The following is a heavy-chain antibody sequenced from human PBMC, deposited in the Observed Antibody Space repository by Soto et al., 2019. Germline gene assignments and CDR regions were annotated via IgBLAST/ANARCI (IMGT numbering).Heavy chain of an antibody. CDR2: IYDGGRT. Sequence: SETLSLTCTVSGGSISTVDYWWSWIRQSPDMGLEWIGHIYDGGRTYNNPSLESRVTMSVDTSKSQLSLTLSSVTAADTAVYYCARFRLLWFGGTHYYGMDVWGQGTTVTVSS. J-gene: IGHJ6*02. V-gene: IGHV4-30-4*01. D-gene: IGHD3-10*01. CDR1: GGSISTVDYW. CDR3: ARFRLLWFGGTHYYGMDV.